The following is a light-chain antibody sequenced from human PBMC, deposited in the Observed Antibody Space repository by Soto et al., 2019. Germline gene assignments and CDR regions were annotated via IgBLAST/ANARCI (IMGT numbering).Light chain of an antibody. Sequence: QSALNQPASASGSPGQSVTISCTGTSSDVGAYNYVSWYQQYTGKAPKLMIYEVTKRPSGVTDRFSGSKSGNTASLTVSGLQAEDEADYYCTSSVGNDTWVFGGGTKVTVL. CDR3: TSSVGNDTWV. V-gene: IGLV2-8*01. CDR2: EVT. CDR1: SSDVGAYNY. J-gene: IGLJ3*02.